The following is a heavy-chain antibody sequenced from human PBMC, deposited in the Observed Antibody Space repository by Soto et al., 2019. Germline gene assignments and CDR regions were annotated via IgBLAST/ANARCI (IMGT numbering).Heavy chain of an antibody. CDR2: IYYSGST. J-gene: IGHJ4*02. D-gene: IGHD4-17*01. V-gene: IGHV4-31*03. CDR1: GGSISSGGYY. Sequence: SETLSLTCTVSGGSISSGGYYWSWIRQHPGKGLEWIGYIYYSGSTYYNPSLKSRVTISVDTSKNQFSLKLSSVTAADTAVYYCARDHAYGDYEGGFDYWGQGTLVTVS. CDR3: ARDHAYGDYEGGFDY.